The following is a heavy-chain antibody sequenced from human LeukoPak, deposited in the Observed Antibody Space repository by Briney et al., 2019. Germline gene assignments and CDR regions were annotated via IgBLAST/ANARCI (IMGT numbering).Heavy chain of an antibody. CDR2: IYCTGSA. Sequence: SETLPLTCTVSGGSISGYYWNWLRPPPGRGIEWIGYIYCTGSANYSPSLKSRVTTSVDTSKNQCSLRLTSVTAADTAVYYCARGDAYNAGYFDNWGQGSLVTVCS. D-gene: IGHD5-24*01. J-gene: IGHJ4*02. V-gene: IGHV4-59*01. CDR3: ARGDAYNAGYFDN. CDR1: GGSISGYY.